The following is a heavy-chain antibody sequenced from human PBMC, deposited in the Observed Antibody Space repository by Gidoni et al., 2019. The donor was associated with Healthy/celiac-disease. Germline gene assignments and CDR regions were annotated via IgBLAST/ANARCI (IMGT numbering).Heavy chain of an antibody. CDR2: ISSSSSYI. D-gene: IGHD6-19*01. V-gene: IGHV3-21*01. CDR1: GFTFSSYS. Sequence: EVQLVESGGGLVMPGGSLRLSCAASGFTFSSYSMNWVRQAPGKGLEWVSSISSSSSYIYYADSVKGRFTISRDNAKNSLYLQMNSLRAEDTAVYYCARSIAVAGTSEGAFDIWGQGTMVTVSS. J-gene: IGHJ3*02. CDR3: ARSIAVAGTSEGAFDI.